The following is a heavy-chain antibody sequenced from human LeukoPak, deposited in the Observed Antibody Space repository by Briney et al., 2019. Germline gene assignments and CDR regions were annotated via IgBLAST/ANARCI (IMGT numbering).Heavy chain of an antibody. J-gene: IGHJ4*02. CDR3: AREVLSTVIFDY. D-gene: IGHD4-17*01. CDR1: GGTFSSYA. CDR2: IIPIFGTA. Sequence: SVKVSCKASGGTFSSYAISWVRQAPGQGLEWMGGIIPIFGTANYAQKFQGRVTITADESTSTAYMELSSLRPEDTAVYYCAREVLSTVIFDYWGQGTLVTVSS. V-gene: IGHV1-69*01.